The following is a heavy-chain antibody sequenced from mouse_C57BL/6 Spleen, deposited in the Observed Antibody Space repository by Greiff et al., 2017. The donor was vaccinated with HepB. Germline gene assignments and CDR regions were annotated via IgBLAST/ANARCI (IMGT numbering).Heavy chain of an antibody. CDR2: IYPGDGDT. CDR3: ASHYYCGSYDYYAMDY. D-gene: IGHD1-1*01. J-gene: IGHJ4*01. CDR1: GYAFSSSW. Sequence: VQLQQSGPELVKPGASVKISCKASGYAFSSSWMNWVKQRPGKGLEWIGWIYPGDGDTNYEGKVKGKATLTADKTSSTAYMQLSSLTSEDSAVYYEASHYYCGSYDYYAMDYWGQGTSVTVSS. V-gene: IGHV1-82*01.